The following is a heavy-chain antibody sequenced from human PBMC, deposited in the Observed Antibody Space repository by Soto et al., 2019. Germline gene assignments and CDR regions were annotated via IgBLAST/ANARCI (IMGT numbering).Heavy chain of an antibody. CDR1: GFSLSSTGVV. CDR3: AHGTLGGMVVAGAMEV. J-gene: IGHJ6*02. Sequence: SGPTLVNPSQTLTLTCTFSGFSLSSTGVVVAWIRQPPGKALEWLAVIYWDDDKRYSTSLKNRRTVSKDTSKNQVVLTMTNVAPADTATYYCAHGTLGGMVVAGAMEVWGQGTTVIVS. CDR2: IYWDDDK. D-gene: IGHD3-16*01. V-gene: IGHV2-5*02.